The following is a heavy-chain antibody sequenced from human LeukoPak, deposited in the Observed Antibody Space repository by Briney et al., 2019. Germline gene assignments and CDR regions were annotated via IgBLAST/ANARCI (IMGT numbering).Heavy chain of an antibody. V-gene: IGHV1-18*01. CDR2: ISAYNGNT. J-gene: IGHJ4*02. Sequence: GASVKVSCKASGYTFTSYGISWVRQAPGQGLEWMGWISAYNGNTNYAQKLQGRVTMTTDTSTSTAYMELRSLRSDDTAVYYCAREMAQLDPPEYYFDYWGQGTLVTVPS. CDR3: AREMAQLDPPEYYFDY. D-gene: IGHD1-1*01. CDR1: GYTFTSYG.